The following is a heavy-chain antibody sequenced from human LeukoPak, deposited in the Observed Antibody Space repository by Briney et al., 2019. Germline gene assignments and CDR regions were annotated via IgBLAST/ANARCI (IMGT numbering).Heavy chain of an antibody. CDR1: GFTFSTYW. CDR3: GRFVSASFGQGDR. V-gene: IGHV3-74*01. CDR2: IQTDGRIT. D-gene: IGHD1-26*01. J-gene: IGHJ5*02. Sequence: GGSLRLSCAATGFTFSTYWMHWVRQAPGEGLVWVSRIQTDGRITNYADSVKGRFTISRDNAKNILYLQMNSLRAEDTAVYYCGRFVSASFGQGDRWGQGTLVTVSS.